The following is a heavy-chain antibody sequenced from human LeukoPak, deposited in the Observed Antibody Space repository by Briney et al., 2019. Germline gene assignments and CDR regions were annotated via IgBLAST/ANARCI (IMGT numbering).Heavy chain of an antibody. CDR1: GGSISSYY. J-gene: IGHJ4*02. CDR3: AGTFYYDSSGYYSHYFDY. CDR2: IYYSGST. D-gene: IGHD3-22*01. V-gene: IGHV4-59*01. Sequence: SETLSLTCTVSGGSISSYYWSWIRQPPGKGLEWIGYIYYSGSTNYNPSLKSRVTISVDTSKNQFSLKLSSVTAADTAVYYCAGTFYYDSSGYYSHYFDYWGQGTLVTVSS.